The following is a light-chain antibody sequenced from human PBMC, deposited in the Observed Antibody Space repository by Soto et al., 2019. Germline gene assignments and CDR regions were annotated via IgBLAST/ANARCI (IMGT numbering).Light chain of an antibody. V-gene: IGLV2-11*01. CDR2: DVK. CDR3: YSYAGSYTFV. CDR1: SSDVGGYNY. Sequence: QSALTQPRSVSGSPGQSVTISCTGTSSDVGGYNYVTWYQQHPGRAPKVMIYDVKTRPSGVPDRFSGSKSGNTASLTISELPAEDEADYYCYSYAGSYTFVFGTGTKVTVL. J-gene: IGLJ1*01.